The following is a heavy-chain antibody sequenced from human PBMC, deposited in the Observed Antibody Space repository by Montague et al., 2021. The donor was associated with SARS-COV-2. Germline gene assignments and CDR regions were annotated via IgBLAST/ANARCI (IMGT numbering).Heavy chain of an antibody. Sequence: SETLSLTCTVYGGSFRGYYWSWIRQPPGKGLEWIGEINDSGITNYTPSLKSRFAMSVDTSKNQFSLKLNSVTAADTAVYYCSRGGLGGSDVWGQGTLVTVSS. CDR3: SRGGLGGSDV. J-gene: IGHJ4*02. D-gene: IGHD3-16*01. CDR1: GGSFRGYY. V-gene: IGHV4-34*01. CDR2: INDSGIT.